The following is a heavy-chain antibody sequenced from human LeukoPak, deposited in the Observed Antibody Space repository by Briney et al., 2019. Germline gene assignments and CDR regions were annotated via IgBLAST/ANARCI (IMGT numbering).Heavy chain of an antibody. J-gene: IGHJ4*02. V-gene: IGHV3-23*01. D-gene: IGHD6-19*01. Sequence: GGSLRLSCAASGFTFSIYAMSCVRQAPGEGLEWVSAISARGGSKYYADYVKGGFTMYRDNSKSTLYLQMNSLRAEDTAVYYCAKENSAGYSSGWYDYFDYWGQRTLVTVSS. CDR3: AKENSAGYSSGWYDYFDY. CDR2: ISARGGSK. CDR1: GFTFSIYA.